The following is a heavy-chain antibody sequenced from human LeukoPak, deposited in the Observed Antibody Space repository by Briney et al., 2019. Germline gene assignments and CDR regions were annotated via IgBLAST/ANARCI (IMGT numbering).Heavy chain of an antibody. Sequence: GASVKVSCKASGYTFTSYGISWVRQAPGQGLEWMGWISAYNGSTNYAQKLQGRVTMTTDTTTSTAYMELRSLRSDDTAVYYCARVTEWELLPDFDYWGQGTLVTVSS. V-gene: IGHV1-18*01. J-gene: IGHJ4*02. D-gene: IGHD1-26*01. CDR1: GYTFTSYG. CDR3: ARVTEWELLPDFDY. CDR2: ISAYNGST.